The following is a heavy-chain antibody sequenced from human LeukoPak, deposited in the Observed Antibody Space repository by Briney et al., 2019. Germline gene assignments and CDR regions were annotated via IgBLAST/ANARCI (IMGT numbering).Heavy chain of an antibody. J-gene: IGHJ4*02. V-gene: IGHV4-39*07. CDR3: ARRARYYYDSSGYYYYLDY. D-gene: IGHD3-22*01. CDR2: IYYSGST. Sequence: PSETLSLTCTVSGGSISSSSYYWGWIRQPPGKGLEWIGSIYYSGSTYYNPSVKSRVSISVDTSKNHFSLKLSSVTAADTAVYYCARRARYYYDSSGYYYYLDYWGQGTLVTVSS. CDR1: GGSISSSSYY.